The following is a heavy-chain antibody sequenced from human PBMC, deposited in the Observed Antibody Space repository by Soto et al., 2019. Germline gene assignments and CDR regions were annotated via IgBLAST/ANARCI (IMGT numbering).Heavy chain of an antibody. V-gene: IGHV3-74*01. CDR3: ARGRGYCSGSSCYVDL. D-gene: IGHD2-15*01. J-gene: IGHJ5*02. CDR2: INIDGSST. Sequence: GGSLRLSCAASGFTFSSYWMHWVRQAPGKGLVWVSRINIDGSSTSYADSVKGRFTISRDNAKNTLYLQMNSLRVEDTAVYYCARGRGYCSGSSCYVDLWGHGTLVTVSS. CDR1: GFTFSSYW.